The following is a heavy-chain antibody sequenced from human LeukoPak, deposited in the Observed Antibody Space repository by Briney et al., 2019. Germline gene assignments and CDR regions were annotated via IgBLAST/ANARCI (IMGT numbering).Heavy chain of an antibody. J-gene: IGHJ4*02. V-gene: IGHV4-39*07. CDR2: IYYSGST. Sequence: PSETLSLTCTVSGGSISSSSYYWGWIRQPPGKGLEWIGSIYYSGSTYYNPSLKSRVTISVDTSKNQFSLKLSSVTAADTAVYYCARERYSSSSSFDYWGQGTLVTVSS. CDR3: ARERYSSSSSFDY. D-gene: IGHD6-6*01. CDR1: GGSISSSSYY.